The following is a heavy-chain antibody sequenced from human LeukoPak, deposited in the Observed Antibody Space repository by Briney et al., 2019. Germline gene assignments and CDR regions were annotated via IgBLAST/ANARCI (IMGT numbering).Heavy chain of an antibody. J-gene: IGHJ4*02. CDR1: GDSISSYY. CDR3: ARLTRLSTSPDRYYLDY. V-gene: IGHV4-4*09. CDR2: IYTSGGT. Sequence: SETLSLTCTVSGDSISSYYWSWIRQPPGKGLEWIGYIYTSGGTNYIPSLKGRVTISVDTSKNQFSLKLSSVTAADSAVYYCARLTRLSTSPDRYYLDYWGQGTLVTVSS. D-gene: IGHD6-6*01.